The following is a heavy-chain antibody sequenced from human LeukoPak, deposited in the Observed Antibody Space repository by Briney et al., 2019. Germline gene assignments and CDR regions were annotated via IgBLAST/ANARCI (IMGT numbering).Heavy chain of an antibody. V-gene: IGHV3-23*01. CDR2: ISGSGYST. CDR3: AKHRDPTPTAMVVYFDY. D-gene: IGHD5-18*01. Sequence: GGSLRLSCAASGFTFSSYAMSWVRQAPGKGLEWVSTISGSGYSTYYADSVKGRFTISRDNSKNTLYLQMNSLRAEDTAVYYCAKHRDPTPTAMVVYFDYWGQGTLVTVSS. J-gene: IGHJ4*02. CDR1: GFTFSSYA.